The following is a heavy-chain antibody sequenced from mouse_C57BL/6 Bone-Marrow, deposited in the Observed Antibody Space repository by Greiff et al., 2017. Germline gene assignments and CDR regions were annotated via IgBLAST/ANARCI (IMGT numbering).Heavy chain of an antibody. J-gene: IGHJ3*01. V-gene: IGHV1-72*01. CDR2: IDPNSGGT. Sequence: VQLQQPGAELVKPGASVKLSCKASGYTFTSYWMHWVKQRPGRGLEWSGRIDPNSGGTKYNEKFKSKATLTVDKPSSTAYMQLSSLTSEDSAVYYCARSSDGYYAENWGQGTLVTVSA. D-gene: IGHD2-3*01. CDR1: GYTFTSYW. CDR3: ARSSDGYYAEN.